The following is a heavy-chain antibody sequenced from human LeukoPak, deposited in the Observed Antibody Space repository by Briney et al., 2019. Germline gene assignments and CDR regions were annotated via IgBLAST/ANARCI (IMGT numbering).Heavy chain of an antibody. Sequence: GGSLRLSCAASGFTFSTYWMSWVRQAPGKGLEWVANIKQDGSEKYYVASVKGRFAISRDNAKNSLFLQMNTLRVEDTAVYYCAKDSLLTVVSPVAASWGQGILVTVSS. J-gene: IGHJ5*02. CDR1: GFTFSTYW. V-gene: IGHV3-7*01. D-gene: IGHD4-23*01. CDR3: AKDSLLTVVSPVAAS. CDR2: IKQDGSEK.